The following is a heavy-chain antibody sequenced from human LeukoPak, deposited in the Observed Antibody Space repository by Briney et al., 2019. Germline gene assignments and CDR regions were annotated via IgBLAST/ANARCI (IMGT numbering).Heavy chain of an antibody. D-gene: IGHD2-21*01. Sequence: GGSLRLSCAASGFTFRTYAMYWVRQAPGKGLEWVAVISYDGSNKYYADSVKGRFTISRDNSKNTLYLQMNSLRAEDTAVYYCAKYEGHIYWGQGTLVTVSS. V-gene: IGHV3-30*18. CDR3: AKYEGHIY. CDR1: GFTFRTYA. CDR2: ISYDGSNK. J-gene: IGHJ4*02.